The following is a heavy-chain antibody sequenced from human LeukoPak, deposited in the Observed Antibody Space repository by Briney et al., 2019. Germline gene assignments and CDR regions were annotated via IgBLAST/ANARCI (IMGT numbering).Heavy chain of an antibody. Sequence: GGSLRLSCAASGFTFDCCGMHWVRQAPGKGLEWVAFIRNVGNDKYYADSVKGRFFISRDNSKNTLSLQMNSLRVEDTAVYYCAKDSRSLAAAGEVDYWGQGTLVTVSS. CDR2: IRNVGNDK. J-gene: IGHJ4*02. CDR1: GFTFDCCG. D-gene: IGHD6-13*01. V-gene: IGHV3-30*02. CDR3: AKDSRSLAAAGEVDY.